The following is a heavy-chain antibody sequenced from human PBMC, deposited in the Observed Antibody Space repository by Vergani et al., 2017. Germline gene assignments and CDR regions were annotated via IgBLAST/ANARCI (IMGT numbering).Heavy chain of an antibody. D-gene: IGHD6-6*01. V-gene: IGHV3-23*01. Sequence: EVQLLESGGGLVQPGGSLRLSCAASGFTFSSYAMSWVRQAPGKGLEWVSAISGSGGSTYYADSVKGRFTISRDNSKNTLYLQMNSLRAEDTAVYYCAKCSFVAAGPDYYYMDVWGKGTTVTVSS. CDR1: GFTFSSYA. J-gene: IGHJ6*03. CDR2: ISGSGGST. CDR3: AKCSFVAAGPDYYYMDV.